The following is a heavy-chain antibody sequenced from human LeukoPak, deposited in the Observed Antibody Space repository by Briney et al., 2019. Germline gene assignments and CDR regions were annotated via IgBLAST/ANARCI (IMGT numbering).Heavy chain of an antibody. J-gene: IGHJ4*02. CDR2: IIGSSGST. V-gene: IGHV3-23*01. Sequence: PGGSLRLSCVASGFSFNNYAMNWVRQAPGKGLEWVSLIIGSSGSTFYADSVKGRLTISRDKSKNTLYLQMNSLRAEDTAVYYCAKGAYDYIEIAYFDYWGQGSLVPVSS. D-gene: IGHD5-12*01. CDR3: AKGAYDYIEIAYFDY. CDR1: GFSFNNYA.